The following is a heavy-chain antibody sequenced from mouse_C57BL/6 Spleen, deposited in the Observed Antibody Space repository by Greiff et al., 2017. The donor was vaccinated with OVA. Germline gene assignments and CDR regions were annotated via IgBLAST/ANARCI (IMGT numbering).Heavy chain of an antibody. CDR1: GYAFSSSW. J-gene: IGHJ4*01. D-gene: IGHD4-1*01. CDR3: ARCPNWDGDYAMDY. V-gene: IGHV1-82*01. Sequence: QVQLQQSGPELVKPGASVKISCKASGYAFSSSWMNWVKQRPGKGLEWIGRIYPGDGDTNYNGKFKGKATLTADKSSSTAYMQLSSLTSEDSAVYFCARCPNWDGDYAMDYWGQGTSVTVSS. CDR2: IYPGDGDT.